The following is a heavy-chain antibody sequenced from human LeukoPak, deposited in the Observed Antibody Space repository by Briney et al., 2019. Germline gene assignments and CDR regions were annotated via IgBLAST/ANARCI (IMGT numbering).Heavy chain of an antibody. Sequence: ASVKVSRKASGYTFTSYAMHWVRQAPGQRLEWMGWINAGNGNTKYSQKFQGRVTITRDTSASTAYMELSSLRSEDTAVYYSARVGSSYYFDYWGQGTLVTVSS. CDR1: GYTFTSYA. D-gene: IGHD6-13*01. CDR2: INAGNGNT. CDR3: ARVGSSYYFDY. V-gene: IGHV1-3*01. J-gene: IGHJ4*02.